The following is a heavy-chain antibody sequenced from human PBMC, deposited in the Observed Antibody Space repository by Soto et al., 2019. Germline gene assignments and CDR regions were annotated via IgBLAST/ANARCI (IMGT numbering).Heavy chain of an antibody. Sequence: QVQLVESGGGVVQPGRSLRLSCAASGFTFSSYAMHWVRQAPGKGLEWVAVISYDGSNKYYADSVKGRFTISRDNSKNPLYLQMNSLRAEDTAVYYCARDQWLQFGEFDYWGQGTLVTVSS. CDR1: GFTFSSYA. J-gene: IGHJ4*02. CDR2: ISYDGSNK. D-gene: IGHD5-12*01. CDR3: ARDQWLQFGEFDY. V-gene: IGHV3-30-3*01.